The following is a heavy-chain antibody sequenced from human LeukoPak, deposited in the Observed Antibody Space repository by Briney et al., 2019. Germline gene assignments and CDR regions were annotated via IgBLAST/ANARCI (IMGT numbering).Heavy chain of an antibody. J-gene: IGHJ4*02. CDR3: AREAGIAVATLY. Sequence: SVKVSCTASGGTFSSYAISWVRQAPGQGLEWMGGIIPIFGTANYAQKFQGRVTITADESTSTAYMELSSLRSEDTAVYYCAREAGIAVATLYWGQGTLVTVSS. V-gene: IGHV1-69*13. CDR1: GGTFSSYA. D-gene: IGHD6-19*01. CDR2: IIPIFGTA.